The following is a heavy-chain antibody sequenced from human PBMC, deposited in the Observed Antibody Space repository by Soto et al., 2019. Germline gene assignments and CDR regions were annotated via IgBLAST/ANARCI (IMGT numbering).Heavy chain of an antibody. CDR2: INPSGGST. Sequence: ASVKVSCKASGYTFTSYYMHWVRQAPGQGLEWMGIINPSGGSTSYAQKFQGRVTMTRDTSTSTVYMELSSLRSEDTAVYYCARDGGVDTAMVTVWFDPWGQGTLVTVSS. J-gene: IGHJ5*02. D-gene: IGHD5-18*01. CDR1: GYTFTSYY. CDR3: ARDGGVDTAMVTVWFDP. V-gene: IGHV1-46*01.